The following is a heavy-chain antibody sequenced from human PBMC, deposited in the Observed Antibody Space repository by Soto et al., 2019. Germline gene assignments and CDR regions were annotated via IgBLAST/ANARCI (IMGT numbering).Heavy chain of an antibody. J-gene: IGHJ5*02. D-gene: IGHD6-19*01. CDR2: ISDNGIKT. Sequence: EVQLLESGGGLVQPGGSLRLSCAGSGSTFSDYAMNWVRQAPGKGLEWVSVISDNGIKTYYADSVKGRFTISRDNSKNTLYLQMNSLRPEDTAVYYCASRRGSSGWYRWFDPWGQGTLVTVSS. V-gene: IGHV3-23*01. CDR1: GSTFSDYA. CDR3: ASRRGSSGWYRWFDP.